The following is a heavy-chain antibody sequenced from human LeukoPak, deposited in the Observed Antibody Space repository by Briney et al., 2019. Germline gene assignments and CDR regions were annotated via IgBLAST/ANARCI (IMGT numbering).Heavy chain of an antibody. CDR3: ARVTYYYGSGSLAVYYFDY. V-gene: IGHV3-74*01. J-gene: IGHJ4*02. D-gene: IGHD3-10*01. CDR1: GFTFSSYW. CDR2: INSDGSTT. Sequence: PGGSLRLSCAASGFTFSSYWMHWVRQAPGKGLVWVSRINSDGSTTTYADSVMGRFTISRDNAKNTLYLQMNSLRAEDTAVYYCARVTYYYGSGSLAVYYFDYWGQGTLVTVSS.